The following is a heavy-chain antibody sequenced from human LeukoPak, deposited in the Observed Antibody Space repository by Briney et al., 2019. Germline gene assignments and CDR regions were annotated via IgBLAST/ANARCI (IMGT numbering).Heavy chain of an antibody. V-gene: IGHV3-23*01. J-gene: IGHJ4*02. CDR3: AKDSRTGDMDY. D-gene: IGHD7-27*01. CDR1: GFTFSSYA. Sequence: GGSLRLSCAASGFTFSSYAMSWVRQAPGKGLEWVSAISGSGGSSYYADSVKGRFTISRDNSKNTLYLQMNTLRAEDTALYYCAKDSRTGDMDYWGQGTLVTVSS. CDR2: ISGSGGSS.